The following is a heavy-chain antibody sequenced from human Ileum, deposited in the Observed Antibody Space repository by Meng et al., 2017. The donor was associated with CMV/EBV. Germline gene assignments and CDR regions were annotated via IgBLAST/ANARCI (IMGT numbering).Heavy chain of an antibody. Sequence: KASGDTFTSYYMHWVRQAPGQGLEWMGIINPSGGSTSYAQKFQGRVTMTRDTSTSTVYMELSSLRSEDTAVYYCAREAAAGINWFDPWGQGTLVTVSS. CDR2: INPSGGST. V-gene: IGHV1-46*01. CDR1: GDTFTSYY. J-gene: IGHJ5*02. CDR3: AREAAAGINWFDP. D-gene: IGHD6-13*01.